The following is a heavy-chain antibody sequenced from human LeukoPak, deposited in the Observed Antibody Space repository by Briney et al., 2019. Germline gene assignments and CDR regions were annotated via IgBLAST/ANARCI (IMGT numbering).Heavy chain of an antibody. CDR2: TIPILGLA. CDR3: AREDCSTTRCYASYY. Sequence: GSSVKVSCKASRGTFSSYAISWVRQAPGQGLEWMGRTIPILGLANYAQKFQGRVTITADKSTSTAYMELSSLRSEDTAVYYCAREDCSTTRCYASYYWGQGTLVTVSS. D-gene: IGHD2-2*01. J-gene: IGHJ4*02. V-gene: IGHV1-69*04. CDR1: RGTFSSYA.